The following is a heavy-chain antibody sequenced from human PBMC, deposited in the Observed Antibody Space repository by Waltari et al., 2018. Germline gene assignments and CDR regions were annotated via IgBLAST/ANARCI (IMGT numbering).Heavy chain of an antibody. CDR3: ARQITHDAFDI. CDR2: IYYSGST. J-gene: IGHJ3*02. V-gene: IGHV4-39*01. CDR1: GGSISSSSYY. Sequence: QLQLQESGPGLVKPSETLSLTCTVSGGSISSSSYYWGWIRQPPGKGLEWIGSIYYSGSTYYNPSLKSRVTISVDTSKNQFSLKLSSVTAADTAVYYCARQITHDAFDIWGQGTMVTVSS. D-gene: IGHD3-16*01.